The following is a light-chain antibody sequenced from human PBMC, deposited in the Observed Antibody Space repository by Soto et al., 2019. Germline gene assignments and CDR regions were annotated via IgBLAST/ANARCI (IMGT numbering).Light chain of an antibody. CDR2: ATS. J-gene: IGKJ3*01. V-gene: IGKV3-15*01. Sequence: EIVMTQSPATLSVSPGERDTLSCRASHRVSSYLAWYQQKPGQAPRLLIYATSTRATGIPARFSGSGSGTEFTLTISSLQSEDFAVYYCQQLHSYPRTFGPGTKVDIK. CDR1: HRVSSY. CDR3: QQLHSYPRT.